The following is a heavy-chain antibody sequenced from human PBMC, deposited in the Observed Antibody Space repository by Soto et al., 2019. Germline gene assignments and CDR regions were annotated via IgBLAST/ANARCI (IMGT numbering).Heavy chain of an antibody. D-gene: IGHD1-26*01. V-gene: IGHV3-66*01. Sequence: EVQLVESGGGLVQPGGSLRLSCAASGFTVSSDYMSWVRQAPGKGLEWVSVIYSGGSTYYADSVKGRFTISRDNSKNMLYLQMNSLRAGDTAVYYCARDPGDRNGMSVWGQGTTVTVSS. CDR1: GFTVSSDY. CDR3: ARDPGDRNGMSV. J-gene: IGHJ6*02. CDR2: IYSGGST.